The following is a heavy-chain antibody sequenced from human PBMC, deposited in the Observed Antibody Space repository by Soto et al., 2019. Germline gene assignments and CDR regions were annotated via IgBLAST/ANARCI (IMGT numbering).Heavy chain of an antibody. D-gene: IGHD3-10*01. CDR1: GGSINSGDYY. Sequence: SETLSLTCTVSGGSINSGDYYWTWVRQPPGKGLEWIGNIFHSGSTYYTPSLQSRVTISLDTSKNHFSLKLSSVTPADTAVYYCSRDRYYGSGTYYNFYSGMDVWGQGTTVTVSS. V-gene: IGHV4-30-4*01. CDR3: SRDRYYGSGTYYNFYSGMDV. J-gene: IGHJ6*02. CDR2: IFHSGST.